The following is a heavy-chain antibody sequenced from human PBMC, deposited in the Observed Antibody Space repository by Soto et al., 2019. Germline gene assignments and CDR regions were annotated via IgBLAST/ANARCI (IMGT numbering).Heavy chain of an antibody. V-gene: IGHV4-30-4*01. J-gene: IGHJ6*02. D-gene: IGHD1-7*01. Sequence: RSLTCTVSGDSISSADYYWSWIRQTPGKGLEWIGHIFYSGTTYYNPSLKSRLTISVDTSKNHFSLRLTSVTAADTAVYYCARDLWVEPELYYYGIDVWGQGTTVTVSS. CDR2: IFYSGTT. CDR1: GDSISSADYY. CDR3: ARDLWVEPELYYYGIDV.